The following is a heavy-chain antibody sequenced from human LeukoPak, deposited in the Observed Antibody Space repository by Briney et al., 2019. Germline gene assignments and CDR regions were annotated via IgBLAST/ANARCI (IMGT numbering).Heavy chain of an antibody. CDR1: GFTFSKFA. Sequence: GGSLRLSCSAAGFTFSKFAMYWARQAPGKGLEHISSISDNGGSTFYAESVKGRFTISRDNSKNTLYVQMSSLRAEDTAVLYCVKGGAVAAENFFAYWGQGALVTVSS. V-gene: IGHV3-64*05. D-gene: IGHD2-15*01. CDR3: VKGGAVAAENFFAY. J-gene: IGHJ4*02. CDR2: ISDNGGST.